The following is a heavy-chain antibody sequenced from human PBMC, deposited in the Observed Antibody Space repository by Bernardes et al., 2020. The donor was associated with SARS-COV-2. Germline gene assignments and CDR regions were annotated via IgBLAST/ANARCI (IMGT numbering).Heavy chain of an antibody. CDR2: IRSDGSKT. J-gene: IGHJ4*02. CDR3: AKGADDFWSGYYTVRSNFDY. V-gene: IGHV3-30*02. CDR1: GFTFSSYG. Sequence: GGSLRLSCAASGFTFSSYGMHWVRQAPGKGLKWVAFIRSDGSKTYYADSVKGRFTISRDNSKNTLYLQMNSLRAEDTAVYYCAKGADDFWSGYYTVRSNFDYWGQGILVIVSS. D-gene: IGHD3-3*01.